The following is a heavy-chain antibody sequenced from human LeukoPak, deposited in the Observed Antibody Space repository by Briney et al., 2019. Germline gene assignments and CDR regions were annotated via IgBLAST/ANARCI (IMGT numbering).Heavy chain of an antibody. J-gene: IGHJ4*02. Sequence: GGSLRLSCAASGFTFSSYWMHWVRQAPGKGLVWVSRINSDGSSTSYADSVKGRFTISRDNSKNTLYLQMNSLRAGDTAIYYCAKAPQLGWLRVDYWGQGTLVTVSS. CDR2: INSDGSST. CDR1: GFTFSSYW. V-gene: IGHV3-74*01. CDR3: AKAPQLGWLRVDY. D-gene: IGHD5-12*01.